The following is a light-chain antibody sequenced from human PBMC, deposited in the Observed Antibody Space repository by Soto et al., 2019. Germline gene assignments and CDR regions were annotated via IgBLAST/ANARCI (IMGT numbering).Light chain of an antibody. CDR3: QQYNSEPWT. Sequence: DIQMTQSPSALSGSVGDRVTITCRASQNIETWLAWYQQAPGKAPKLLIYDASTLKTGVPSRFSGSGSGTEFTLTIGRLQTDDYATYYCQQYNSEPWTFGQGTKVEI. V-gene: IGKV1-5*01. CDR2: DAS. J-gene: IGKJ1*01. CDR1: QNIETW.